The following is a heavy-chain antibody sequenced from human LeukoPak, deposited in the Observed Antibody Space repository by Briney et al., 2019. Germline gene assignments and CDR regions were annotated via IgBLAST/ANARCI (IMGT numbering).Heavy chain of an antibody. Sequence: LSLTCAVSGGSISSNSYYWGWIRQPPGKGLEWVSSISSSGGYTKYSDSAERRFTISRDNAKNSLYLQMNSLRAEDTAVYYCARGFPTGHWGQGTLVTVSS. CDR3: ARGFPTGH. CDR1: GGSISSN. CDR2: ISSSGGYT. V-gene: IGHV3-11*06. D-gene: IGHD4-17*01. J-gene: IGHJ4*02.